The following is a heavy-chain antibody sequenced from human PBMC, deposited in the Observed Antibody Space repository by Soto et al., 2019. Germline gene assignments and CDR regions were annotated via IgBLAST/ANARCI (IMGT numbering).Heavy chain of an antibody. Sequence: QITLKESGPTLVKPTQTLTLTCSFSGFSLSTSGVGVGWIRQPPGKALEWLALNDWGDNKWYSPSLKSRLTITKDTTKNQVVLTMTNMDPVDTATYYCAYRKPNRGWFPFDFWGQGTLVTVSS. CDR1: GFSLSTSGVG. D-gene: IGHD2-15*01. J-gene: IGHJ4*02. CDR3: AYRKPNRGWFPFDF. CDR2: NDWGDNK. V-gene: IGHV2-5*02.